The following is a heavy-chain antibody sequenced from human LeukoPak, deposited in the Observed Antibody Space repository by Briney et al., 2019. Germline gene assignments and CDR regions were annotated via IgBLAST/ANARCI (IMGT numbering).Heavy chain of an antibody. Sequence: SETLSLTCTVSGGSISSSSYYWGWIRQPPGKGLEWIGSIYYSGSTYYNPSLKSRVTISVDTSKNQFSLKLNSVTAADTAVYYCARVKDLTDTYFDYWGQGTLVTVSS. CDR3: ARVKDLTDTYFDY. V-gene: IGHV4-39*07. J-gene: IGHJ4*02. CDR1: GGSISSSSYY. CDR2: IYYSGST. D-gene: IGHD3-16*01.